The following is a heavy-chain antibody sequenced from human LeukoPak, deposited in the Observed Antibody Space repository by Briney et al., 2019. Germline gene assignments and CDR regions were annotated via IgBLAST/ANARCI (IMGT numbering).Heavy chain of an antibody. J-gene: IGHJ4*02. Sequence: GESLKISCKGSGYSFTTYWIAWVRQMPGKGLEWMGSIYPGDSDTRYSPSFRGHVTMSADKSISTAYLQWSGLKASDTAMYYCARRVESGYSFDYWGQGTLVTVSS. D-gene: IGHD3-3*01. CDR2: IYPGDSDT. V-gene: IGHV5-51*01. CDR1: GYSFTTYW. CDR3: ARRVESGYSFDY.